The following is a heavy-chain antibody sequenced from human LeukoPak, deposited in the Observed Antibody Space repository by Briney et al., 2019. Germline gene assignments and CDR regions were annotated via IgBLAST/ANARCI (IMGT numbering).Heavy chain of an antibody. CDR1: GFTFSTYA. D-gene: IGHD3-9*01. CDR3: ARVILTGYYYDF. J-gene: IGHJ4*02. V-gene: IGHV3-64*01. Sequence: GGSLRLSCAASGFTFSTYALHWLRQAPGKALEFVSGVNCNGGNTYYANSVKGRFTISRDNSKNTLYLQMGSLRPEDMAVYHCARVILTGYYYDFWGQGTLVTVSS. CDR2: VNCNGGNT.